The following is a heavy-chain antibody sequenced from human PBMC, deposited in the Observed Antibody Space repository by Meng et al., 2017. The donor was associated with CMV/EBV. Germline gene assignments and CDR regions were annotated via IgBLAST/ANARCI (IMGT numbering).Heavy chain of an antibody. CDR1: GYTFTSYD. V-gene: IGHV1-8*01. D-gene: IGHD3-3*01. CDR3: ARVLAKSSYYDFWSGYPPGY. J-gene: IGHJ4*02. Sequence: ASVKVSCKASGYTFTSYDINWVRQATGQGLEWMGWMNPNSGNTGYAQKFQGRVTMTRNTSISTAYMELSSLRSEDTAVYYCARVLAKSSYYDFWSGYPPGYWGQGTLVTVSS. CDR2: MNPNSGNT.